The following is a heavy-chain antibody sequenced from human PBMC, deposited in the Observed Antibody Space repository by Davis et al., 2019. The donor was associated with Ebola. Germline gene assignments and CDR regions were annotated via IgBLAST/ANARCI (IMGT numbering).Heavy chain of an antibody. J-gene: IGHJ4*02. V-gene: IGHV1-18*04. CDR1: GYTFTNYG. CDR2: INPHNGNT. CDR3: ASEVGATSY. Sequence: AASVKVSCKASGYTFTNYGITWVRQAPGQGLEWMGWINPHNGNTNYAQNVQGRVTMTTDTSTTTAYMEVGSLRSDDTAVYYCASEVGATSYWGQGTLVTVSS. D-gene: IGHD1-26*01.